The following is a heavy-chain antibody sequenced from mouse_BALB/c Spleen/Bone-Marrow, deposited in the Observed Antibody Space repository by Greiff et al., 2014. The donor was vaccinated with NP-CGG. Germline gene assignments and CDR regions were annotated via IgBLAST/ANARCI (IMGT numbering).Heavy chain of an antibody. J-gene: IGHJ3*01. CDR3: APITTVVATRAY. CDR1: GFNIKDTY. Sequence: EVQLQESGAELVKPGASVKLSCTASGFNIKDTYMHWVKQRPEQGLEWIGRIDPANGNTKYDPKFQGKATITADTSSNTAYLQLSSLTSEDTAVYYCAPITTVVATRAYWGQGTLVTVSA. V-gene: IGHV14-3*02. CDR2: IDPANGNT. D-gene: IGHD1-1*01.